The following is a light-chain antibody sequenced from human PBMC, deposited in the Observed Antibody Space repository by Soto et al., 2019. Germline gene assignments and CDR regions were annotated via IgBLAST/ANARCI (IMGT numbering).Light chain of an antibody. Sequence: QSVLTQPASGSGSPGQSITISCTGTSSDIGGYEYVSWYQQQPGKAPKRIIYDVSDRPSGVSNRFSGSKSGNTASLAISGLQAEDEADYYCNSYTSSNPLGVFGTGTKVTVL. CDR3: NSYTSSNPLGV. V-gene: IGLV2-14*03. CDR1: SSDIGGYEY. CDR2: DVS. J-gene: IGLJ1*01.